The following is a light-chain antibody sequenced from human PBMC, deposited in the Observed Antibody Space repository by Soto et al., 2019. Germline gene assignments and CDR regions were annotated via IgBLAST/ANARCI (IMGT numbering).Light chain of an antibody. CDR2: DVS. CDR3: SSYTTSNTRQIV. J-gene: IGLJ1*01. V-gene: IGLV2-14*03. Sequence: QSVLTQPSSVSGSPGQSLTISCPGNSSDVGGYNYVSWYQHHPGKAPKLMIFDVSNRPSGVSNRFSGSKSGNTASLTISGLQPEDEADYYCSSYTTSNTRQIVFGTGTKVTVL. CDR1: SSDVGGYNY.